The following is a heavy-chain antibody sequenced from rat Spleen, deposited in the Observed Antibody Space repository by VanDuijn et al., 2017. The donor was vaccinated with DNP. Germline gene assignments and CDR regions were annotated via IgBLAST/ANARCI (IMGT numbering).Heavy chain of an antibody. CDR2: ITNTGGST. Sequence: EVQLVESGGGLVQPGRSLKLSCAASGFTFSSFPMAWVRQAPTKGLEWVASITNTGGSTYYPDSVKGRFTISRDNAKSTLYLQMDSLRSEDTATYYCARSDSYGFPYWGQGTLVTVSS. CDR1: GFTFSSFP. D-gene: IGHD1-2*01. V-gene: IGHV5-46*01. CDR3: ARSDSYGFPY. J-gene: IGHJ3*01.